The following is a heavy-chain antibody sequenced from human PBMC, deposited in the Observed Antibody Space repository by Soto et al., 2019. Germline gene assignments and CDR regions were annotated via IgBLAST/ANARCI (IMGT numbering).Heavy chain of an antibody. CDR1: GFTFGDYA. CDR2: IRSKAYGGTT. CDR3: TRQYSGSYYTRPLFDY. Sequence: GGSLRLSCTSSGFTFGDYAMSWFRQAPGKGLEWVGFIRSKAYGGTTEYAASVKGRFTISRDDSKSIAYLQMNSLKTEDTAVYYCTRQYSGSYYTRPLFDYWGQGTLVTVSS. V-gene: IGHV3-49*03. D-gene: IGHD1-26*01. J-gene: IGHJ4*02.